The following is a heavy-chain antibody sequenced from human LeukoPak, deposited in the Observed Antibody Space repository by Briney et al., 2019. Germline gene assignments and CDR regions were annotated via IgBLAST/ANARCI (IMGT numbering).Heavy chain of an antibody. CDR3: ARRLTQYDCFDP. D-gene: IGHD2-2*01. CDR1: GDSVSSNSVT. Sequence: SQTLSLTCAISGDSVSSNSVTWNWIRQTPSRGLEWLGRTYYRSTWYNDYAVSVRGRITVNPDTSKNQFSLHLNSVTPEDTAVYYCARRLTQYDCFDPWGQGILVTVSS. J-gene: IGHJ5*02. V-gene: IGHV6-1*01. CDR2: TYYRSTWYN.